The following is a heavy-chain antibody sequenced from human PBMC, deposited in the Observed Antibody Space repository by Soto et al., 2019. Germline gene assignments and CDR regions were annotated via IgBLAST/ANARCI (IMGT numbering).Heavy chain of an antibody. CDR3: ARGQEGVAATH. J-gene: IGHJ4*02. D-gene: IGHD6-25*01. CDR2: VKDGGHT. Sequence: QVQLQQWGAGLLKPSETLSLNCAVTGGSLSGYYWSWIRQPPGKGLEWIGEVKDGGHTNYSPSLRGRVHIPSDTSNNRVSLRLNSVTAADRGVDYCARGQEGVAATHWGQGSLVNVFS. V-gene: IGHV4-34*01. CDR1: GGSLSGYY.